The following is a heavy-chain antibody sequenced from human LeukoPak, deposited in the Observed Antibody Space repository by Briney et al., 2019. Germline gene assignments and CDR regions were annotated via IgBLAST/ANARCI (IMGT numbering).Heavy chain of an antibody. D-gene: IGHD3-22*01. Sequence: SETLSLTXSVSGDSVSRSDSYWDWIRQPPGKGLKWVGTLYYSGRTYYSPSLKSRVTMSVDPSNNQFSLTLRSVTAADTAVYYCARRRYYDGSGYLEWGQGTLLSVSS. CDR3: ARRRYYDGSGYLE. CDR2: LYYSGRT. V-gene: IGHV4-39*01. CDR1: GDSVSRSDSY. J-gene: IGHJ1*01.